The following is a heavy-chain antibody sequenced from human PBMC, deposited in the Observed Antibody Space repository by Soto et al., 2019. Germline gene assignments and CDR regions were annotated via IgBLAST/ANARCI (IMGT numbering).Heavy chain of an antibody. Sequence: ASVKVSCKVSGFTFTSSAVQWVRQARGQRLEWIGWIVVGSGNTNYAQKFQERVTITRDMSTSTAYMELSSLRSEDTAVYYCAADTQWLARLGACDIWGKGTMVTVSS. D-gene: IGHD6-19*01. J-gene: IGHJ3*02. V-gene: IGHV1-58*01. CDR2: IVVGSGNT. CDR1: GFTFTSSA. CDR3: AADTQWLARLGACDI.